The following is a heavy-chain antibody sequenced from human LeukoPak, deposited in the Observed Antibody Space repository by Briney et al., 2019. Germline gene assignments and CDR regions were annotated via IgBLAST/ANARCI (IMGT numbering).Heavy chain of an antibody. D-gene: IGHD3-22*01. V-gene: IGHV3-23*01. CDR1: GFTFSSHE. Sequence: PGGSLRLSCAASGFTFSSHEMNWVRQAPGKGLEWVSTISGGGGSTFYADSVKGRFTISRDNSKNTLYLQMNSLRAEDTAVYYCAVHNSGFCYWGQGTQVTVSS. CDR2: ISGGGGST. CDR3: AVHNSGFCY. J-gene: IGHJ4*02.